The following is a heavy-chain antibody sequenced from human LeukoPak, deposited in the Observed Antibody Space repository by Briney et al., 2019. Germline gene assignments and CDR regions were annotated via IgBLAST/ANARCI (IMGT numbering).Heavy chain of an antibody. Sequence: SETLSLTCTVSGGSISSSSFYWGWIRQPPGKGLEWIGSIYYSGSTYYNPSLKSRVTISVDTSKNQFSLKLSSVTAADTAVYYCARAKPPLWFGELGYFDYWGQGTLVTVSS. CDR2: IYYSGST. CDR1: GGSISSSSFY. CDR3: ARAKPPLWFGELGYFDY. J-gene: IGHJ4*02. D-gene: IGHD3-10*01. V-gene: IGHV4-39*07.